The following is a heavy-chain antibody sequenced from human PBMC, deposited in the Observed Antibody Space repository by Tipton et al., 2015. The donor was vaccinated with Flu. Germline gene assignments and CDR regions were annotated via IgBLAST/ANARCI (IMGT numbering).Heavy chain of an antibody. J-gene: IGHJ5*02. D-gene: IGHD4-11*01. CDR2: IFHSGNS. V-gene: IGHV4-39*07. CDR1: GDPIRSSDYY. Sequence: TLSLTCAVSGDPIRSSDYYWGWIRQPPGKGLEWIGNIFHSGNSNHNPSLRSRVTISVDTSKNQFSLKLSSVTAADTAVYYCARRDYSNYVSEPKNWFDPWGQGALVTVSS. CDR3: ARRDYSNYVSEPKNWFDP.